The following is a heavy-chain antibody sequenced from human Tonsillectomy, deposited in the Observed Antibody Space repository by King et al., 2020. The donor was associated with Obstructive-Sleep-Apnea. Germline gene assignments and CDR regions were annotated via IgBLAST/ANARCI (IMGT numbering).Heavy chain of an antibody. CDR1: GFTFSSYA. CDR2: ISYDGRTK. Sequence: VQLVESGGGVVQPGRSLRLSCAASGFTFSSYAIHWVRQAPDKGLEWVAVISYDGRTKYYADSVRGRFTNSRDNSNNMLYLQMNSLGAEDTAVYYCAREHGSTATISGIGCWGQGALVTVSP. CDR3: AREHGSTATISGIGC. J-gene: IGHJ4*02. V-gene: IGHV3-30*04. D-gene: IGHD5-24*01.